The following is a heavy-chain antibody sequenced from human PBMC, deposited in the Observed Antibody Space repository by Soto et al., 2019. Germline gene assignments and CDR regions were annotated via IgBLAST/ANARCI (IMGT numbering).Heavy chain of an antibody. J-gene: IGHJ5*02. CDR1: GGSISTYY. Sequence: SETLSLTCTVSGGSISTYYWTWIRQPPGKGLEWIGYISYSGSTSYNPSLKSRVTISVDTSKNQFSLRLSSVTAADTAVYYCARHYSAYSSSDWLDPWGQGTLVTVSS. CDR3: ARHYSAYSSSDWLDP. D-gene: IGHD6-6*01. CDR2: ISYSGST. V-gene: IGHV4-59*08.